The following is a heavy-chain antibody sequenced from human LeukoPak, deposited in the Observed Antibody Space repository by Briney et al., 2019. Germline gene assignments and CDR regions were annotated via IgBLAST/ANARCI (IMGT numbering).Heavy chain of an antibody. CDR2: IYYSGST. J-gene: IGHJ4*02. CDR1: GGSISSGGYY. D-gene: IGHD6-13*01. Sequence: SETLSLTCTVSGGSISSGGYYWSWIRQHPGEGLEWIGYIYYSGSTYYNPSLKSRVTISVDTSKNQFSLKLSSVTAADTAVYYCARVGGMGSSWYDFDYWGQGTLVTVSS. V-gene: IGHV4-31*03. CDR3: ARVGGMGSSWYDFDY.